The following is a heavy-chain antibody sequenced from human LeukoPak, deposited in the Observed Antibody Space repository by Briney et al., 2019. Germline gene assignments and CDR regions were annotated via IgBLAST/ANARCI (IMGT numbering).Heavy chain of an antibody. CDR3: ARDRGPTVTTSNWFDP. J-gene: IGHJ5*02. Sequence: PSETLSLTCTVSGGSISSGDYYWSWLRQPPGKGLEWIGYIYYSGSTYYNPSLKSRVTISVDTSKNQFSLKLSSVTAADTAVYYCARDRGPTVTTSNWFDPWGQGTLVTVSS. CDR2: IYYSGST. V-gene: IGHV4-30-4*01. CDR1: GGSISSGDYY. D-gene: IGHD4-11*01.